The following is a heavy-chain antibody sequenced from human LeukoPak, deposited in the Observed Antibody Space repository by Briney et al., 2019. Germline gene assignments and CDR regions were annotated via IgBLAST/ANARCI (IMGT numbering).Heavy chain of an antibody. J-gene: IGHJ4*02. CDR2: ISYDGSNK. D-gene: IGHD3-22*01. CDR1: GFTFSSYA. Sequence: GGSLRLSCAASGFTFSSYAMHWVRQAPGKGLEWVAVISYDGSNKYYADSVKGRFTTSRDNSKNTLYLQMNSLRAEDTAVYYCASWKYYYDSSGYTDPGYWGQGTLVTVSS. CDR3: ASWKYYYDSSGYTDPGY. V-gene: IGHV3-30-3*01.